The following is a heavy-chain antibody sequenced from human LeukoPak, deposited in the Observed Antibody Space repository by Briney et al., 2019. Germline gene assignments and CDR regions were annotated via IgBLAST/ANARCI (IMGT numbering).Heavy chain of an antibody. CDR2: IRYDGSNK. Sequence: PGGSLRLSCAASGFTFSSYGMHWVRQAPGKGLEWVAFIRYDGSNKYYADSVKGRFTISRDNSKNTLYLQMNSLRAEDTAVYYCIVVPAVMWGRYGMDVWGQGTTVTVSS. CDR1: GFTFSSYG. V-gene: IGHV3-30*02. J-gene: IGHJ6*02. CDR3: IVVPAVMWGRYGMDV. D-gene: IGHD2-2*01.